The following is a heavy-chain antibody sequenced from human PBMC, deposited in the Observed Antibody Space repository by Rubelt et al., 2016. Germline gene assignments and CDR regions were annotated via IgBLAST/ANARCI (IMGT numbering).Heavy chain of an antibody. J-gene: IGHJ5*02. CDR1: GDSISSYY. Sequence: QVQLQESGPGLVKPSETLSLTCTVSGDSISSYYWSWIRQPPGKGLEWIGYIYYSGSTNYNPSLKRRVTISVDTSKNQFSLKLSSVTASDTAVYYCARDESANWDREGWFDPWGQGTLVTVSS. CDR2: IYYSGST. D-gene: IGHD7-27*01. CDR3: ARDESANWDREGWFDP. V-gene: IGHV4-59*01.